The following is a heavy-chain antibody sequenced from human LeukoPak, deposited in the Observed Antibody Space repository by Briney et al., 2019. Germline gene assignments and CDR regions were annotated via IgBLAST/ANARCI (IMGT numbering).Heavy chain of an antibody. CDR3: ARDPRIAAAGTFWFDP. V-gene: IGHV4-61*01. Sequence: SETLSLTCTVSGGSVSSGSYYWSWIRQPPGKGLEWIGYIYYSGSTNYNPSLKSRVTISVDTSKNQFSLKLSSVTAADTAVYYCARDPRIAAAGTFWFDPWGQGSLVTVSS. CDR1: GGSVSSGSYY. CDR2: IYYSGST. J-gene: IGHJ5*02. D-gene: IGHD6-13*01.